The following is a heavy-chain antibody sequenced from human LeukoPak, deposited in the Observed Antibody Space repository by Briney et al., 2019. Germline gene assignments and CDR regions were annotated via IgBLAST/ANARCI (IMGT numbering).Heavy chain of an antibody. CDR3: ARRRGITIFGVVIIGRNWFDP. V-gene: IGHV4-4*07. Sequence: SETLSLTCSVSGVSISSYYWSWIRQPAGKGLEWIGRIYTSGSTNYNPSLKSRVTISVDTSKNQFSLKLSSVTAADTAVYYCARRRGITIFGVVIIGRNWFDPWGQGTLVTVSS. CDR2: IYTSGST. D-gene: IGHD3-3*01. CDR1: GVSISSYY. J-gene: IGHJ5*02.